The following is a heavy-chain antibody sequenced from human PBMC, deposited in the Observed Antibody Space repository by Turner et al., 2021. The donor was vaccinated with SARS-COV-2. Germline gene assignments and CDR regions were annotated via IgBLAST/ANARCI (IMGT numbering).Heavy chain of an antibody. Sequence: VQLVESGGGVVQPGRSLRLSCAAYGFTFSSYAMHWVRQAPGKGLEWVAVISYDGSNKYYADSVKGRFTISRDNSKNTLYLQMNSLRAEDTAVYYCARDHWGNVVVVTANHYYYGMDVWGQGTTVTVSS. CDR1: GFTFSSYA. CDR2: ISYDGSNK. CDR3: ARDHWGNVVVVTANHYYYGMDV. D-gene: IGHD2-21*02. J-gene: IGHJ6*02. V-gene: IGHV3-30-3*01.